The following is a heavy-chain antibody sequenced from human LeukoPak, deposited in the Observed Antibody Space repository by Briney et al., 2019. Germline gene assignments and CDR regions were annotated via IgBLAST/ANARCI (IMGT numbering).Heavy chain of an antibody. Sequence: GASVKVSCKASGYTFTGYYMHWVRQAPGQGLEWMGWINPNSGGTNYAQKFQGRVTMTRDTSISTAYMELSRLRSEDTAVYYCAKDFVVVPGNVNYFDYWGQGTLVTVSS. J-gene: IGHJ4*02. CDR3: AKDFVVVPGNVNYFDY. V-gene: IGHV1-2*02. D-gene: IGHD2-21*02. CDR1: GYTFTGYY. CDR2: INPNSGGT.